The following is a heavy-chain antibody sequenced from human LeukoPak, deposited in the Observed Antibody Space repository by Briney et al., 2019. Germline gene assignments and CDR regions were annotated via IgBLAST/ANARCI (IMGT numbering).Heavy chain of an antibody. CDR3: AREHSSRIYFYYVDV. Sequence: SGTLSLTCTVSGGSISDSSWSWVRQPAGKGLEWIGRLYTRGNTNYNPSLKSRVTMSVDTSRNQFSLKLTSLTAADTAVYYCAREHSSRIYFYYVDVWGTGTTVVVSS. CDR1: GGSISDSS. J-gene: IGHJ6*03. V-gene: IGHV4-4*07. D-gene: IGHD6-13*01. CDR2: LYTRGNT.